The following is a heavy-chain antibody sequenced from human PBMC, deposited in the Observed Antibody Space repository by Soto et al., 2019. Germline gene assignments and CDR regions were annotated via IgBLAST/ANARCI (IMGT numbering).Heavy chain of an antibody. CDR1: GGSISSSSYY. D-gene: IGHD5-12*01. CDR2: IYYSGST. CDR3: ARHGVGGYDSRSLDY. Sequence: PSETLSLTCTVSGGSISSSSYYWGWIRQPPGKGLEWIGSIYYSGSTYYNPSLKSRVTISVDTSKNQFSLKLSSVTAADTAVYYCARHGVGGYDSRSLDYWGQGTLVTVSS. V-gene: IGHV4-39*01. J-gene: IGHJ4*02.